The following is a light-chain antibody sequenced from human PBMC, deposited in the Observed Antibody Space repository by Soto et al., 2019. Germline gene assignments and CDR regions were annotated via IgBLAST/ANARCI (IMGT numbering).Light chain of an antibody. CDR1: QSVSSY. V-gene: IGKV3-11*01. J-gene: IGKJ1*01. CDR3: QQYFKSPWT. CDR2: DAS. Sequence: EIVWTQSPATLSLSPGERATLSCRASQSVSSYLAWYQQKPGQAPRLLIYDASNRATGVPARFSGSGSGTDFTLTISSLEPEDFAVYYCQQYFKSPWTFGQGNKVDI.